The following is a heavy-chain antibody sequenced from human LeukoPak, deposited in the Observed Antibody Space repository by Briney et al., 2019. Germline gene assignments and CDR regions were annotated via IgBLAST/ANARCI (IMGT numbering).Heavy chain of an antibody. V-gene: IGHV3-74*01. CDR2: INSDGIRT. CDR1: GFTFNSFW. D-gene: IGHD3-22*01. J-gene: IGHJ6*03. Sequence: GGALRLSCAASGFTFNSFWMYWVRQVPGKGLLWVARINSDGIRTSHADSVQGRFTISRDNANNTLYMQTNSLRVEDTAVYYCARGGSGSGYHYYYYYMDVWGKGTTVTISS. CDR3: ARGGSGSGYHYYYYYMDV.